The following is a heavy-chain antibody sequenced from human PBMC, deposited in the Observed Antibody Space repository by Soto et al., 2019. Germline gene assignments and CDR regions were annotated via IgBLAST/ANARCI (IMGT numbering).Heavy chain of an antibody. J-gene: IGHJ4*02. D-gene: IGHD6-19*01. Sequence: EVQLVESGGGLVKPGGSLRLSCAASGFTFSNVWMNWVRQAPGKGLEWAGGIKSKTDGGTTDYAAPVKGRFTISRDDSKNTLYLQMNSLKTEDTAVYYCTPLALKYSSGWYEFSDWGQGTLVTVSS. CDR3: TPLALKYSSGWYEFSD. CDR1: GFTFSNVW. V-gene: IGHV3-15*07. CDR2: IKSKTDGGTT.